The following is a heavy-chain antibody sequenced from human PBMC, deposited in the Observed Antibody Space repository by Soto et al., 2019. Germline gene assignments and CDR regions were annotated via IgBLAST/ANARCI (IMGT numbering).Heavy chain of an antibody. D-gene: IGHD4-4*01. V-gene: IGHV5-10-1*01. CDR2: IDPSDSST. CDR1: GYTFTGYW. CDR3: ARLGHDYCNSGMDV. Sequence: GESLKISCKGSGYTFTGYWINWVRQMPGKGLEWMGKIDPSDSSTNYSPSYSPSFQGHVTISTDKSITTAYLQWSSLKASDTAIYYCARLGHDYCNSGMDVWGQGTTVTVSS. J-gene: IGHJ6*02.